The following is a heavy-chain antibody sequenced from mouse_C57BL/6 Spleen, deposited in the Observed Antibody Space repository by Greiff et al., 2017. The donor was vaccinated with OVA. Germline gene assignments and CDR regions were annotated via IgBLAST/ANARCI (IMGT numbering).Heavy chain of an antibody. J-gene: IGHJ4*01. D-gene: IGHD1-1*01. CDR2: IDPETGGT. Sequence: VQLQESGAELVRPGASVTLSCKASGYTFTDYEMDWVKQTPVHGLEWIGAIDPETGGTSYNEKFKGRAIITADKSSSTAYMELRSLTSEDSAIYNCKSRTTSVLARWRYAIDYWGQGTSVTVSS. CDR1: GYTFTDYE. CDR3: KSRTTSVLARWRYAIDY. V-gene: IGHV1-15*01.